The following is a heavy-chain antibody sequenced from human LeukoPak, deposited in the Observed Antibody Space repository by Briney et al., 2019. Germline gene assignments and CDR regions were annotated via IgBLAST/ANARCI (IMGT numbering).Heavy chain of an antibody. J-gene: IGHJ4*02. CDR1: GYTFTSYY. CDR3: AREAGYSYAVFDY. CDR2: INPNSGGT. Sequence: ASVKVSCKASGYTFTSYYMHWVRQAPGQGLEWMGWINPNSGGTNYAQKFQGRVTMTRDTSISTAYMELSRLRSDDTAVYYCAREAGYSYAVFDYWGQGTLVTVSS. V-gene: IGHV1-2*02. D-gene: IGHD5-18*01.